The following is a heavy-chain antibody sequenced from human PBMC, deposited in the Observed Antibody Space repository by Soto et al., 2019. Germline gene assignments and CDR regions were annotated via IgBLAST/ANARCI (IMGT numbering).Heavy chain of an antibody. D-gene: IGHD3-22*01. J-gene: IGHJ4*02. CDR1: GFTFSSYE. CDR3: ARNNYYDSSGYNDY. V-gene: IGHV3-48*03. CDR2: ISSSGSTI. Sequence: EVQLVESGGGLVQPGGSLRLSCAASGFTFSSYEMNWVRQAPGKGLEWVSYISSSGSTIYYADSVKGRFTISRDNAKNSLYLQMNSLRAEDTAVYYCARNNYYDSSGYNDYWGQGTLVTVSS.